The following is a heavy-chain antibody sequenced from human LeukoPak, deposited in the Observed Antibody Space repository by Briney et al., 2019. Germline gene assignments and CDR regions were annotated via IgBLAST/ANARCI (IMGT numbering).Heavy chain of an antibody. J-gene: IGHJ4*02. CDR2: ISYDGGYK. CDR1: GFTFSSYA. Sequence: GGSLRLSCAVSGFTFSSYAMHWVRQAPGKGLEWVAVISYDGGYKYYADSVKGRFTISRDSSKNTLFLQLNSLRAEDTAVYYCAKVLRGPYYEADFDYWGQGTLVTVSS. CDR3: AKVLRGPYYEADFDY. V-gene: IGHV3-30*18. D-gene: IGHD3-22*01.